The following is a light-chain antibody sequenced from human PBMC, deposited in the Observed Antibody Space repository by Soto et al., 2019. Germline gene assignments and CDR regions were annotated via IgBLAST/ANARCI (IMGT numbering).Light chain of an antibody. Sequence: EIVLTQSPGTLSLSPGERATLSCRASQSVSSSYLAWYQQKPGQAPRLLIYGASSRATGIPDRFSGSGSGTDFTLTISRLEPEDFAVYXCXQYGSSPVTFGQGTKLEIK. J-gene: IGKJ2*01. CDR1: QSVSSSY. V-gene: IGKV3-20*01. CDR3: XQYGSSPVT. CDR2: GAS.